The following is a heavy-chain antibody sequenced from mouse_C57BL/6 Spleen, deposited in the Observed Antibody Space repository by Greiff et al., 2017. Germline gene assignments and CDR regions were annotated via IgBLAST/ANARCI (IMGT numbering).Heavy chain of an antibody. CDR3: AREDDGYYFFDY. V-gene: IGHV1-55*01. CDR1: GYTFTSYW. CDR2: IYPGSGST. J-gene: IGHJ2*01. D-gene: IGHD2-3*01. Sequence: QVQLQQPGAELVKPGASVKMSCKASGYTFTSYWITWVKQRPGQGLEWIGDIYPGSGSTNYNEKFKRKATLTVDTSSSTAYMQLSSLTSEDSAVYYCAREDDGYYFFDYWGQGTTLTVSS.